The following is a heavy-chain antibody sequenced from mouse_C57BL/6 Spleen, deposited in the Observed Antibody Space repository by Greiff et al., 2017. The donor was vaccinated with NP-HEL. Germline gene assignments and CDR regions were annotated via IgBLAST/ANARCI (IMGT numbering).Heavy chain of an antibody. CDR2: ISYDGSN. J-gene: IGHJ3*01. CDR3: ATTVRFAY. D-gene: IGHD1-1*01. V-gene: IGHV3-6*01. CDR1: GYSITSGYY. Sequence: VQLQESGPGLVKPSQSLSLTCSVTGYSITSGYYWNWIRQFPGNRLEWMGYISYDGSNNYNPSLKNRISITRDTSKNQFCLKLNSVTAEDTATYYCATTVRFAYWGQGTLVTVSS.